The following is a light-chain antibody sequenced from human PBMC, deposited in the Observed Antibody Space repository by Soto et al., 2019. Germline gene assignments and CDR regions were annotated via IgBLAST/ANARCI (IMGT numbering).Light chain of an antibody. J-gene: IGKJ1*01. V-gene: IGKV3-20*01. Sequence: ILLRHSPGTRSLSPVERAALACSDSQSVSSNLAWYQQKPGQAPRLLIYGASTRATGIPARFSGSGSGTDFTLTIGRLETEDFAVYYCQQYGSSPTFGQGTKVDIK. CDR3: QQYGSSPT. CDR1: QSVSSN. CDR2: GAS.